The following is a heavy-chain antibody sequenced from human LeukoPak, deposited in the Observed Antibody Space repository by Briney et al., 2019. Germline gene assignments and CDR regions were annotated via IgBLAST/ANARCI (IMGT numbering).Heavy chain of an antibody. CDR1: GFTFSSYS. Sequence: GGSLRLSCAASGFTFSSYSRNWVRQAPGKGLEWVSSISSSSSNIYYADSVKGRFTISRDNAKNSLYLQMNSLRAEDTAVYYCARDYYDYVWGSYRYGPYYFDYWGQGTLVTVSS. CDR3: ARDYYDYVWGSYRYGPYYFDY. V-gene: IGHV3-21*01. J-gene: IGHJ4*02. D-gene: IGHD3-16*02. CDR2: ISSSSSNI.